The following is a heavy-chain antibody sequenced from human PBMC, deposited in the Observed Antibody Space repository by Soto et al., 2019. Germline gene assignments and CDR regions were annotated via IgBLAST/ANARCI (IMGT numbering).Heavy chain of an antibody. Sequence: PGGSLRLSCAASGFTFSSYGMHWVRQAPGKGLEWVAVIWYDGSNKYYAAPVKGRFTISRDDSKNTVYLQMNSLKAEDTALYYCTKVYTVEHQVMDVWGQGTTVTVSS. D-gene: IGHD4-17*01. CDR1: GFTFSSYG. V-gene: IGHV3-33*06. CDR2: IWYDGSNK. CDR3: TKVYTVEHQVMDV. J-gene: IGHJ6*02.